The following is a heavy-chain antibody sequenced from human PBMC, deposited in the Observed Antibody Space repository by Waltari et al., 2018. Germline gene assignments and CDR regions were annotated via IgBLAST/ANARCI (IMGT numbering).Heavy chain of an antibody. CDR3: SSGGNSEQFYYYYGMDV. CDR1: GYTFTSYY. CDR2: INPSGCST. J-gene: IGHJ6*02. V-gene: IGHV1-46*01. Sequence: QLQLVQSGAEVKKPGASVKVSCKASGYTFTSYYMHWVRQAPGQGLEWMGIINPSGCSTSYAQKFQGRVTMTSDTSTSTVYMELSILRSEDTAVYYCSSGGNSEQFYYYYGMDVWGQGTTVTVSS. D-gene: IGHD2-21*02.